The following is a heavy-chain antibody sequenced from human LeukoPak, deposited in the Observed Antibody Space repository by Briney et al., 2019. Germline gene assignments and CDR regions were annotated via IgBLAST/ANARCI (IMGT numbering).Heavy chain of an antibody. V-gene: IGHV4-30-4*01. J-gene: IGHJ3*02. CDR3: ARGGHQWLVRSNAFDI. CDR1: GGSISSGDYY. D-gene: IGHD6-19*01. CDR2: IYYSGST. Sequence: PSETLSLTCTVSGGSISSGDYYWSWIRQPPGKGLEWIGYIYYSGSTYYNPSLKSRVTISVDTSKNQFSLKLSSVTAADTVVYYCARGGHQWLVRSNAFDIWGQGTMVTVSS.